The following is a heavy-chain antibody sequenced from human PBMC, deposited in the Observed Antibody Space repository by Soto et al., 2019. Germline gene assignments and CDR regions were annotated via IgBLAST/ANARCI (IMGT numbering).Heavy chain of an antibody. CDR1: GDSISTVHYF. Sequence: ASETLSLTCSVSGDSISTVHYFWAWIRQPPGQALEYIGYIYKSATTYYNPSFESRVAISLDTSKSQFSLNVTSVTAADTAVYFCARGRYCLTGRCFPNWFDSWGQGTLVTVS. D-gene: IGHD2-15*01. V-gene: IGHV4-30-4*01. CDR2: IYKSATT. J-gene: IGHJ5*01. CDR3: ARGRYCLTGRCFPNWFDS.